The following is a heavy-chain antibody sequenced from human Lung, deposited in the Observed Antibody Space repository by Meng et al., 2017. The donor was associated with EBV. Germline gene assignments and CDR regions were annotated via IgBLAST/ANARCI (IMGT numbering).Heavy chain of an antibody. V-gene: IGHV4-34*01. J-gene: IGHJ4*02. CDR3: ASRRVNKGFDY. CDR2: INHSGST. CDR1: GGSFSGYY. Sequence: QVQLTPWGAGLLKPSATLSLTCAVYGGSFSGYYWSWIRQPPGKGLEWIGEINHSGSTNYNPSLKSRVTISVDTSKNQFSLKLSSVTAADTAVYYCASRRVNKGFDYWGQGTLVTVSS. D-gene: IGHD2/OR15-2a*01.